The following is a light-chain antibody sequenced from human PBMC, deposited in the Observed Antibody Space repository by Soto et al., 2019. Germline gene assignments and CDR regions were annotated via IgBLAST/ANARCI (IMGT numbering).Light chain of an antibody. CDR1: QTISSW. V-gene: IGKV1-5*03. CDR2: KAS. J-gene: IGKJ1*01. Sequence: DIQMTQSPSTLSGSVGDRVTITCRGSQTISSWLAWYQQKPGKAPKLLIYKASNLKSGVPSRFSGSGSGTEFTLTISSLQPDDFATYYCQHYNSYSEAFGPGTKVDIK. CDR3: QHYNSYSEA.